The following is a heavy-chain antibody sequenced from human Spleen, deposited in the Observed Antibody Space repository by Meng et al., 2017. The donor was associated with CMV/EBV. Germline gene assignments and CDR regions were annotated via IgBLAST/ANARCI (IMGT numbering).Heavy chain of an antibody. CDR2: INPNSGGT. V-gene: IGHV1-2*02. Sequence: CKASGYTFTSYYMHWVRQAPGQWLEWMGWINPNSGGTNYAQKFQGRVTMTRDTSISTAYMELSRLRSDDTAVYYCARVRDSSGWGDYWGQGTLVTVSS. J-gene: IGHJ4*02. CDR1: GYTFTSYY. CDR3: ARVRDSSGWGDY. D-gene: IGHD6-19*01.